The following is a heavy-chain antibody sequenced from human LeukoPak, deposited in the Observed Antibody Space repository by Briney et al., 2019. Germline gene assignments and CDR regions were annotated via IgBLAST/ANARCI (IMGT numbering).Heavy chain of an antibody. Sequence: SETLSLTCTASGGSISTYYWSWIRQPPGKGLEWIGYIYYSGSTNYNPSLKSRVTISVDTSKNQFSLMLSSVTAADTAVYYCARGPAYYDTSGYARFYYFGMDVWGQGTTVTVS. CDR1: GGSISTYY. V-gene: IGHV4-59*01. CDR2: IYYSGST. CDR3: ARGPAYYDTSGYARFYYFGMDV. J-gene: IGHJ6*02. D-gene: IGHD3-22*01.